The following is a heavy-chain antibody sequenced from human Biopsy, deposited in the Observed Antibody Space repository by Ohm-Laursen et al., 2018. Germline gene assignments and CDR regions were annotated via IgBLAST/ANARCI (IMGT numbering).Heavy chain of an antibody. V-gene: IGHV1-2*02. CDR3: ARDLLEWSLPS. J-gene: IGHJ4*02. CDR2: IYPNSGDT. Sequence: GASVKVSCKPSGGSFSSYAISWVRQAPGQGLEWMGSIYPNSGDTDFAQKFQGRVSMTRDTSVSTAYLELSSLRSDDTAIYYCARDLLEWSLPSWGQGTLVTVSS. D-gene: IGHD3-3*01. CDR1: GGSFSSYA.